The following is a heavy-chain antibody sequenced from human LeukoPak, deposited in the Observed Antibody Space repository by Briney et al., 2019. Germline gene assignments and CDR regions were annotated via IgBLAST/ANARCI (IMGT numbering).Heavy chain of an antibody. CDR1: GYTFTSYG. CDR3: ARSYRNGNWFDP. CDR2: ISDYNGNT. V-gene: IGHV1-18*01. J-gene: IGHJ5*02. D-gene: IGHD4-11*01. Sequence: ASVKVSCKASGYTFTSYGISWVRQAPGQGLEWMGWISDYNGNTNYAQKLQGRVTMTTDTSTSTAYMELRSLRSDDTAVYYCARSYRNGNWFDPWGQGTLVTVSS.